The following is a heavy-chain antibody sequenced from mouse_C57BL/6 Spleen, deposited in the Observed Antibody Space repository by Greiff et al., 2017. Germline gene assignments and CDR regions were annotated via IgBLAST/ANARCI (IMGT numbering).Heavy chain of an antibody. V-gene: IGHV1-4*01. CDR3: AREEGGYFPWFAY. CDR1: GYTFTSYT. J-gene: IGHJ3*01. D-gene: IGHD2-3*01. Sequence: VQLVESGAELARPGASVKMSCKASGYTFTSYTMHWVKQRPGQGLEWIGYINPSSGYTKYNQKFKDKATLTADKSSSTAYMQLSSLTSEDSAVYYCAREEGGYFPWFAYWGQGTLVTVSA. CDR2: INPSSGYT.